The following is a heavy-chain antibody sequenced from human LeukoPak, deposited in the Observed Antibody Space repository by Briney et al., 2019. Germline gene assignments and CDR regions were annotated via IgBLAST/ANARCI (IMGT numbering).Heavy chain of an antibody. D-gene: IGHD6-6*01. CDR2: IYGGGAT. V-gene: IGHV3-53*01. CDR3: ARLLPASRHYFDY. J-gene: IGHJ4*02. Sequence: GGSLRLSCAASGXIVSSDYLAWVRQAPGKGLEWISVIYGGGATYYADFVQGRFTIFRDSSRNALYLQMNSLRVEDTAVYYCARLLPASRHYFDYWGQGTLVSVSS. CDR1: GXIVSSDY.